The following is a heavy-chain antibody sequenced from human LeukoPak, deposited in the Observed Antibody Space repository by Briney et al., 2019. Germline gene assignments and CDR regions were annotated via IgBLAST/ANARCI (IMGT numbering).Heavy chain of an antibody. CDR3: AKGRVTTFDY. CDR1: RFNFNNYA. J-gene: IGHJ4*02. CDR2: ISGSGGST. Sequence: GGSLRLSCEASRFNFNNYAMSWVRQAPGKGLEWVSAISGSGGSTYYADSVKGRFTISRDNSKNTLYLQMNSLRAEDTAVYYCAKGRVTTFDYWGQGTLVTVSS. V-gene: IGHV3-23*01. D-gene: IGHD4-17*01.